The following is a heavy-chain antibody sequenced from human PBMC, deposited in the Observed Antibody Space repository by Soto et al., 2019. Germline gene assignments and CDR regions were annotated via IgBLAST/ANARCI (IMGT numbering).Heavy chain of an antibody. CDR1: GGTFSSYA. CDR3: ARVEYTAMVNTFDY. Sequence: QVQLVQSGAEVKKPGSSVKVSCKASGGTFSSYAISWVRQAPGHGLEWMGGIIPIFGTANYAQKFQGRFTITADESISTEYMELISLRSEDTAVYYCARVEYTAMVNTFDYWGQGTLGTASA. D-gene: IGHD5-18*01. J-gene: IGHJ4*02. CDR2: IIPIFGTA. V-gene: IGHV1-69*01.